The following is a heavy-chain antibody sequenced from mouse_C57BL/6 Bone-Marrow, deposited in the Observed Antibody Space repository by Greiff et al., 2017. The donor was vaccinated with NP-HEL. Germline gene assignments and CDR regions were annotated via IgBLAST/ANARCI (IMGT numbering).Heavy chain of an antibody. D-gene: IGHD3-1*01. CDR2: INPYNGGT. Sequence: VQLQQSGPVLVKPGASVKMSCKASGYTFTDYYMNWVKQSHGKSLEWIGVINPYNGGTSYNQKFKGKATLTVDKSSSTAYMELNSLTSEDSAVYYCASWGLRKAYWRQGTLVTVSA. CDR3: ASWGLRKAY. V-gene: IGHV1-19*01. CDR1: GYTFTDYY. J-gene: IGHJ3*01.